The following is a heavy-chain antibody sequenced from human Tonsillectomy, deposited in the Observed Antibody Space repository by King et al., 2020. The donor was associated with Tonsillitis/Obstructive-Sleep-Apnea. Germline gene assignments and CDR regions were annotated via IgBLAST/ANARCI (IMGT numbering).Heavy chain of an antibody. V-gene: IGHV3-53*04. J-gene: IGHJ3*02. D-gene: IGHD3-22*01. CDR2: IHPNANT. Sequence: VQLVESGGGLVQPGGSLRLSCAASGLTVSNNYMGWVRQAPGKGLEWVSAIHPNANTDYTDSVQGRFTISRHNSNNTLCLQMNSLRPDDTALYYCGTSSAGWGTDAFDIWGQGAMVTVSS. CDR3: GTSSAGWGTDAFDI. CDR1: GLTVSNNY.